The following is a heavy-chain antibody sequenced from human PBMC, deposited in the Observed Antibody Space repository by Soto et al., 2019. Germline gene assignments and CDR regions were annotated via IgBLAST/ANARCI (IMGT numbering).Heavy chain of an antibody. V-gene: IGHV3-53*02. Sequence: EVQLVETGGGLIQPGGSLRLPWAASGFTVSSNYMSWVRQAPGKGLEWVSAIDSGGSTYYAYSVKGRFTISRDNTKNTMELQMNSLRAEDTAVYYCARDRYYGSGSYYTARGYYGMDVWGHGTTVTVSS. CDR1: GFTVSSNY. J-gene: IGHJ6*02. D-gene: IGHD3-10*01. CDR3: ARDRYYGSGSYYTARGYYGMDV. CDR2: IDSGGST.